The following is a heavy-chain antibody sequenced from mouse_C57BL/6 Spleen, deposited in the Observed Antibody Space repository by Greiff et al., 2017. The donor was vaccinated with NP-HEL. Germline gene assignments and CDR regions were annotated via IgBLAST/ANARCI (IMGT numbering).Heavy chain of an antibody. D-gene: IGHD2-4*01. CDR1: GFNIKDDY. CDR3: TTGDYDPLYY. Sequence: EVQLQQSGAELVRPGASVKLSCTASGFNIKDDYMHWVKQRPEQGLEWIGWIDPENGDTEYASKFQGKATITSDTSSNTAYLQLSSLTSEDTAFYYCTTGDYDPLYYWGQGTTLTVSS. V-gene: IGHV14-4*01. J-gene: IGHJ2*01. CDR2: IDPENGDT.